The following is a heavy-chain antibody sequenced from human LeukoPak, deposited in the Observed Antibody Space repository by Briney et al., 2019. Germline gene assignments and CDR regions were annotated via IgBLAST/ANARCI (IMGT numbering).Heavy chain of an antibody. CDR2: IIPIFGTA. CDR1: GGTFSSYA. Sequence: GASVKVSCKASGGTFSSYAISWVRQAPGQGLEWIGGIIPIFGTANYAQKFQGRVTITADESTSTAYMELSSLRSEDTAVYYCARGGVVVITGSDAFDIWGQGTMVTVSS. D-gene: IGHD3-22*01. J-gene: IGHJ3*02. CDR3: ARGGVVVITGSDAFDI. V-gene: IGHV1-69*13.